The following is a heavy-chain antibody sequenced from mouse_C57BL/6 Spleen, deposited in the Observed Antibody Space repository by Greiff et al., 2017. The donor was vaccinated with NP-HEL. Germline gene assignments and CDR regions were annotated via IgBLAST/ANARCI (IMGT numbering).Heavy chain of an antibody. CDR2: IYPGDGDT. V-gene: IGHV1-82*01. Sequence: VQRVESGPELVKPGASVKISCKASGYAFSSSWMNWVKQRPGQGLEWIGRIYPGDGDTNYNGTFKGKATLTADKSSSTAYMQLSSLTSEDSAVYFCARQGSGGYFDVWGTGTTVTVSS. J-gene: IGHJ1*03. D-gene: IGHD1-1*01. CDR1: GYAFSSSW. CDR3: ARQGSGGYFDV.